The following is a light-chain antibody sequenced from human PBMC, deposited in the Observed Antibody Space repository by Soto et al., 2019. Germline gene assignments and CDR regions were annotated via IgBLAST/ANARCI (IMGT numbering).Light chain of an antibody. J-gene: IGLJ1*01. V-gene: IGLV2-14*03. CDR1: SSDVGGYNY. CDR3: SSYTSPTTRV. CDR2: EVS. Sequence: QSVLTQPASVSGSPGQSITISCTGTSSDVGGYNYVSWYQQHPGKGPKLMIYEVSNRPSGVSNRFSGSKSGNTATLTISGLQAEDEADYYCSSYTSPTTRVFGHGTKVTVL.